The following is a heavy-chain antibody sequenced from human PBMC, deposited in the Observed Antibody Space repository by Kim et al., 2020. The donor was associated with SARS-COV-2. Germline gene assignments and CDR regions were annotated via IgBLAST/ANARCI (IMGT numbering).Heavy chain of an antibody. Sequence: SETLSLTCTVSGGSVSSGSYYWSWIRQPPGKGLEWIGYIYYSGSTNYNPSLKSRVTISVDTSKNQFSLKLSSVTAADTAVYYCARGHLSGSYYNFLWYNWFDPWGQGTLVTVSS. CDR2: IYYSGST. CDR3: ARGHLSGSYYNFLWYNWFDP. CDR1: GGSVSSGSYY. J-gene: IGHJ5*02. V-gene: IGHV4-61*01. D-gene: IGHD3-10*01.